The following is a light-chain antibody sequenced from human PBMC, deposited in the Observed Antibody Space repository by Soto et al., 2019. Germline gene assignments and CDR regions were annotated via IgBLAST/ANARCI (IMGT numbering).Light chain of an antibody. CDR3: SSYAVGQRH. J-gene: IGLJ1*01. CDR1: SSDVGGYNY. CDR2: EVS. Sequence: QSVLTQPPSASGSPGQSVTISCTGTSSDVGGYNYVSWYQQHPGKAPKLMIYEVSKRPSGVPDRFSGSKSGNTASLTVSGLQAEDEANYYCSSYAVGQRHFGTGTKVTVL. V-gene: IGLV2-8*01.